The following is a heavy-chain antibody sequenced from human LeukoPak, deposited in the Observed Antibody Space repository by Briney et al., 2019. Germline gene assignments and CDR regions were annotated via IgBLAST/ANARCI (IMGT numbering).Heavy chain of an antibody. CDR2: ISGTGGST. Sequence: GGPLRLSCAASGFTFSSYAMSWLRQAPGKALMWVSAISGTGGSTYYAGSVKGRFTISRDNSKNTLYLQMNSLRAEDTAIYCCAKSPSGRQVVVVSRFDSLGEGGMVTASS. CDR1: GFTFSSYA. CDR3: AKSPSGRQVVVVSRFDS. D-gene: IGHD3-22*01. V-gene: IGHV3-23*01. J-gene: IGHJ4*02.